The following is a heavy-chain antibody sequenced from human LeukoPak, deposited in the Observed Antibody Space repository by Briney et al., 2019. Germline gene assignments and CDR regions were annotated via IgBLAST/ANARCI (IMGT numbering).Heavy chain of an antibody. CDR2: ITDIGRHT. D-gene: IGHD5-12*01. CDR1: GFTFNTYG. V-gene: IGHV3-23*01. Sequence: GGSLRLSCAASGFTFNTYGMSWVRQPPGKGLEWLSSITDIGRHTFYADSVKGRFTISRDNSKNTLNLQMNSLRAEDTAVYYCARRGGSEMYYFDSWGQGTLVTVSS. J-gene: IGHJ4*02. CDR3: ARRGGSEMYYFDS.